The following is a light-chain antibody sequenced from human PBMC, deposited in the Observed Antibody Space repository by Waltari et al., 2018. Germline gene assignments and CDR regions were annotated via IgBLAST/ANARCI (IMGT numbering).Light chain of an antibody. CDR2: DVS. V-gene: IGLV2-8*01. CDR3: NSYAGSNNFPFV. Sequence: QSALTQPPSASGSPGQSVTISCTGTSSDVGGYNYVSWYQQHPGKAPKPMLYDVSKRPPGVRFRFSGSKSGNTASLTVSGLQAEDEADYYCNSYAGSNNFPFVLGTGTKVTVL. J-gene: IGLJ1*01. CDR1: SSDVGGYNY.